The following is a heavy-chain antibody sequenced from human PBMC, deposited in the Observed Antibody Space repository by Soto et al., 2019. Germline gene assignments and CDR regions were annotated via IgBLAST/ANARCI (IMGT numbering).Heavy chain of an antibody. CDR1: GFTLSSYG. Sequence: QLQLVDSGGGVVQRGRSLRLSCAASGFTLSSYGMHWVRQAPGKGLEWVAVIWYDGSNKYYADSVKGRFTISRDNSKNTLYLQMNSLRAEDTAVYYCARDHLLMMVRGDQRPIDYWGQGTLVTVSS. V-gene: IGHV3-33*01. D-gene: IGHD3-10*01. CDR2: IWYDGSNK. J-gene: IGHJ4*02. CDR3: ARDHLLMMVRGDQRPIDY.